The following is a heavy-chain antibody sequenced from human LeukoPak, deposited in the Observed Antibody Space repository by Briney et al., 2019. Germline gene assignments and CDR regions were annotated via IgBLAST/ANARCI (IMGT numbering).Heavy chain of an antibody. Sequence: GGSLRLSCAASGFTFSSYAMSWVRQAPGKGLEWVSAISGSGGSTYYADSVKGRFTISRDNAENSLYLQMNSLRAEDTAVYYCARVGSSSPYFYYYYMDVWGKGTTVTVSS. CDR3: ARVGSSSPYFYYYYMDV. V-gene: IGHV3-23*01. CDR2: ISGSGGST. J-gene: IGHJ6*03. CDR1: GFTFSSYA. D-gene: IGHD6-6*01.